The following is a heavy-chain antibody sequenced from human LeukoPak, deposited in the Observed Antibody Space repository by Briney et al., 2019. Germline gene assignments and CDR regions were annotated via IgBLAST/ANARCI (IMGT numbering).Heavy chain of an antibody. CDR1: GYSFTSYR. J-gene: IGHJ4*02. D-gene: IGHD3-22*01. CDR2: IYPGDSDT. Sequence: RGESLKISCKGSGYSFTSYRIGWVRQMPGKGLEWMGIIYPGDSDTRYSPSFQGQVTISADKSISTAYLQWSSLKASDTAMYHCARQYYDSSGYSYYFDYWGQGTLVTVSS. CDR3: ARQYYDSSGYSYYFDY. V-gene: IGHV5-51*01.